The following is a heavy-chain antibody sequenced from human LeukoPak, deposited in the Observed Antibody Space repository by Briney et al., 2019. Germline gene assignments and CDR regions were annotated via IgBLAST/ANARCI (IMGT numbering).Heavy chain of an antibody. CDR2: INPNSGGT. CDR1: GYTFTGYY. V-gene: IGHV1-2*02. CDR3: ARAPGYDFWSGYLDY. D-gene: IGHD3-3*01. Sequence: ASVTVSCTASGYTFTGYYMHWVRQAPGQGLEGMGWINPNSGGTNYAQKFQGRVTMTRDTSISTAYMELSRLRSDDTAVYYCARAPGYDFWSGYLDYWGQGTLVTVSS. J-gene: IGHJ4*02.